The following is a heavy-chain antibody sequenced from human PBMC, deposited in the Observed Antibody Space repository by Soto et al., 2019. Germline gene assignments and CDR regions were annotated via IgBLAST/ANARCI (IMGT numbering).Heavy chain of an antibody. CDR3: ARRIAAAGRYYFDY. V-gene: IGHV1-69*01. D-gene: IGHD6-13*01. CDR2: IIPIFGTA. CDR1: GGTFSRYA. Sequence: QVQLVQSGAEVKKPGSSVKVSCKASGGTFSRYAISWVRQAPGQGLEWMVGIIPIFGTANYAQKFQGRVTITADESTSTAYMELSSLRSEDTAVYYCARRIAAAGRYYFDYWGQGTLVTVSS. J-gene: IGHJ4*02.